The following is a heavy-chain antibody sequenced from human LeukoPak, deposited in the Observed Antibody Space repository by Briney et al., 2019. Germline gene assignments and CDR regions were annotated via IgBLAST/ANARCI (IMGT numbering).Heavy chain of an antibody. CDR2: ISWNSGSI. Sequence: GGSLRLSCAASGFTFDDYSMHWVRQVPGKGLEWVSGISWNSGSIGYADSVKGRFTISRDNAKNSLYLQMNSLRAEDTALYYCVYYGDYVDYWGQGTLVTVSS. V-gene: IGHV3-9*01. CDR1: GFTFDDYS. CDR3: VYYGDYVDY. J-gene: IGHJ4*02. D-gene: IGHD4-17*01.